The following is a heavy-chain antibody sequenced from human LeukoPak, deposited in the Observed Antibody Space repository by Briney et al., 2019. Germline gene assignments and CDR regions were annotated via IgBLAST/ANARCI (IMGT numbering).Heavy chain of an antibody. CDR3: ARGGSTSSWFWND. Sequence: GGSLRLSCAASGFTFSSYAMHWVRQAPGKGLEWVANIKPDGSEKFYVDSVKGRFTISRDNARNSLYLQMNSLRAEDMAVYYCARGGSTSSWFWNDWGQGTLVTVSS. J-gene: IGHJ4*02. V-gene: IGHV3-7*01. CDR1: GFTFSSYA. CDR2: IKPDGSEK. D-gene: IGHD6-13*01.